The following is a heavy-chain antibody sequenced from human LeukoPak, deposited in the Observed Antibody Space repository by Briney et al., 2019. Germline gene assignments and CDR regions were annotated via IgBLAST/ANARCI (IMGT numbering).Heavy chain of an antibody. V-gene: IGHV4-61*02. CDR1: GGSISSGSYY. CDR3: ARDRDGDSTFDY. D-gene: IGHD4-17*01. J-gene: IGHJ4*02. CDR2: IYTSGST. Sequence: SQTLSLTCTVSGGSISSGSYYWSWIRQPAGKGLEWIGRIYTSGSTNYNPSLKSRVTISVDTSKNQFSLKLSSVTAADTAVYYCARDRDGDSTFDYWGQGTLVTVSS.